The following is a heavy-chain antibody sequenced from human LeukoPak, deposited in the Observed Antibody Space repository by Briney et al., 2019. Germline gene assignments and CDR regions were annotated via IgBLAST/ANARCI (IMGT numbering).Heavy chain of an antibody. J-gene: IGHJ2*01. Sequence: GGSLRLSCAASGFTFSSYWMSWVRQAPGKGLEWVANIKQDGSEKYYVDSVKGRFTISRDNAKNSLYLQMNSLRAEDTAVYYCARVENSGSYYGYWYFDLWGRGTLVTVSS. V-gene: IGHV3-7*01. CDR1: GFTFSSYW. CDR2: IKQDGSEK. D-gene: IGHD1-26*01. CDR3: ARVENSGSYYGYWYFDL.